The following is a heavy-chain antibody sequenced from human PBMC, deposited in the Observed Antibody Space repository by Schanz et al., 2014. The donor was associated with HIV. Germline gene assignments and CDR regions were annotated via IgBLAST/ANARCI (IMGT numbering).Heavy chain of an antibody. V-gene: IGHV1-18*04. Sequence: QVQLVQSGAEVKKPGASVKVSCKSSGYTFSDYYIHWVRQAPGQGLEWMGWINAYNGNTHYAQKFQGRVTMTTDTSTRTVYMELRSLRSDDTAVYYCARDRSAAVTASDYWGQGTLVTVSS. J-gene: IGHJ4*02. D-gene: IGHD6-13*01. CDR1: GYTFSDYY. CDR2: INAYNGNT. CDR3: ARDRSAAVTASDY.